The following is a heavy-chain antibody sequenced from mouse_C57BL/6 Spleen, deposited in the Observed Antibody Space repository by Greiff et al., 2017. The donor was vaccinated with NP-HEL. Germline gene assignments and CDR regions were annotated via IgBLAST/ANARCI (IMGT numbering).Heavy chain of an antibody. CDR1: GYTFTSYW. Sequence: VKLQQPGAELVKPGASVKMSCKASGYTFTSYWITWVKQRPGQGLEWIGDIYPGSGSTNYNEKFKSKATLTVDTSSSTAYMQLSSLTSEDSAVYYCARELDSSGYGFAYWGQGTLVTVSA. J-gene: IGHJ3*01. V-gene: IGHV1-55*01. CDR2: IYPGSGST. CDR3: ARELDSSGYGFAY. D-gene: IGHD3-2*02.